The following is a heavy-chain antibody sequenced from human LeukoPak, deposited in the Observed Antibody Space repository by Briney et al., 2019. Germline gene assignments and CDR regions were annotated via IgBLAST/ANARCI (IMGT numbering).Heavy chain of an antibody. CDR3: VRDLYARLRLGEPPGY. CDR2: ISSSSSYI. D-gene: IGHD3-16*01. V-gene: IGHV3-21*01. CDR1: GFTFSSYS. J-gene: IGHJ4*02. Sequence: PGGSLRLSCAASGFTFSSYSMNWVRQAPGKGLEWVSPISSSSSYIYYADSVKGRFTISRDNAENSLYLQMHSLRAEDTAIYYCVRDLYARLRLGEPPGYWGQGTLVTVSS.